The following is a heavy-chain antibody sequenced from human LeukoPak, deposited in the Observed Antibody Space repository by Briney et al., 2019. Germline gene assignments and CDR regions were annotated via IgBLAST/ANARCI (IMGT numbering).Heavy chain of an antibody. CDR2: IYYSGST. CDR3: ASSSWYGYFDL. V-gene: IGHV4-59*01. D-gene: IGHD6-13*01. Sequence: SETLSLTCTVSGGSISSYYWSWLRQPPGKGLEWIGYIYYSGSTNYNPSLKSRVTISVDTSKNQFSLKLSSVTAADTAVYYCASSSWYGYFDLWGRGTLVTVSS. CDR1: GGSISSYY. J-gene: IGHJ2*01.